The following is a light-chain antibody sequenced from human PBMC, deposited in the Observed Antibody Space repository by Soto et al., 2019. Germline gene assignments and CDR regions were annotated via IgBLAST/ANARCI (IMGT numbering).Light chain of an antibody. CDR2: EVT. J-gene: IGLJ3*02. Sequence: QPDLTQPASWSGSPGQSITISCTGTSSDVGSYNLVSWYQHLPGKAPKLIIYEVTERPSGISSRFSGSKSGNTASLTISGLQGEDEAYYYCCSYAGSSLLVFGGGTKLTVL. CDR3: CSYAGSSLLV. V-gene: IGLV2-23*02. CDR1: SSDVGSYNL.